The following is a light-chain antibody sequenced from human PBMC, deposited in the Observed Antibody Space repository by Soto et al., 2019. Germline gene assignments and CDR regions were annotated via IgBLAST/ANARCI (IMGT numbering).Light chain of an antibody. CDR3: QHRTNWPRT. Sequence: EIVLTQSPATLSLSPGERATLSCRASQSVGTFLAWYQQKPGQAPRLLIYDASNRATGIPARFSGTGSGTDFALTTSSVEPEDCAVYYCQHRTNWPRTFGQGTKLDIK. CDR1: QSVGTF. V-gene: IGKV3-11*01. CDR2: DAS. J-gene: IGKJ2*01.